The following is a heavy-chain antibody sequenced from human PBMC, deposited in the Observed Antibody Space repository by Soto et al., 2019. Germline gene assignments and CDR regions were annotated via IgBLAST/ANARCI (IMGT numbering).Heavy chain of an antibody. CDR1: GFNFSSYA. CDR2: ISGSGGST. V-gene: IGHV3-23*01. D-gene: IGHD6-13*01. CDR3: AKGTSGIAAAGTRWFDP. J-gene: IGHJ5*02. Sequence: EVQLLESGGGLVQPGGSLRLSCAASGFNFSSYAMSWVRQAPGKGLEWVSAISGSGGSTYYADSVKGRFTISRDNSKNTLYLQMNSQRAEDTAVYYCAKGTSGIAAAGTRWFDPWGQGTLVTVSS.